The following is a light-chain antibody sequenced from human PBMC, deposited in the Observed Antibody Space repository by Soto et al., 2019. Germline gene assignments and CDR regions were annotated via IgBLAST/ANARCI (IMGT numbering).Light chain of an antibody. CDR3: QQYNRFSTWT. J-gene: IGKJ1*01. Sequence: DIQMTQSPSTLSASLGDRVTITCRASQSISYYLSWYQKKPGKAPKVLIWNASSLQRGVPSRFSGSGSGTEFTLTISSLLPDDFATYYCQQYNRFSTWTFGQGTKVDI. CDR1: QSISYY. V-gene: IGKV1-5*01. CDR2: NAS.